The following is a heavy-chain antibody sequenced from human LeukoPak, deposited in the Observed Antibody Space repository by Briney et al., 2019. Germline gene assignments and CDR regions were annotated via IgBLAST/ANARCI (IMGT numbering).Heavy chain of an antibody. V-gene: IGHV1-69*05. D-gene: IGHD2-15*01. CDR2: IIPIFGTA. J-gene: IGHJ4*02. Sequence: ASVKVSCKASGGTFSSYATRWVRQAPGQGLEWMGGIIPIFGTANYAQKFQGRVTITTDESTSTAYMELSSLRSEDTAVCYCATSRLGYCSGGSCYSLDYWGQGTLVTVSS. CDR1: GGTFSSYA. CDR3: ATSRLGYCSGGSCYSLDY.